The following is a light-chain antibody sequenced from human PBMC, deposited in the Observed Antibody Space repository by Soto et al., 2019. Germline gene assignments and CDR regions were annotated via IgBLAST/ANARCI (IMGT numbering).Light chain of an antibody. J-gene: IGKJ1*01. Sequence: DIQMTQSPSTLSASVGDRVTITCRASQSISSWLAWYQQKPGKAPKILIYDASSLESGVPSRFSGSGSGTEFTLTISSLQPEDSATYYCQQYNSYSTFGQGTKVDIK. CDR3: QQYNSYST. CDR1: QSISSW. CDR2: DAS. V-gene: IGKV1-5*01.